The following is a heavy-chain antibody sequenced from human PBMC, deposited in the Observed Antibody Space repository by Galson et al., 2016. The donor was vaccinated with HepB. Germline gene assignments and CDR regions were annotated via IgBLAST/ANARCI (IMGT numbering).Heavy chain of an antibody. V-gene: IGHV4-39*01. Sequence: SETLSLTCTVPGGSISSSNYYWGWIRQPPGKGLEWIGTIYYSGSTYYNPSLKSRVTMSVDPSKNQFSLKVNSVTAADTAVYYCASTVVTLYNHFDPWGQGTLVTVSS. CDR2: IYYSGST. CDR1: GGSISSSNYY. J-gene: IGHJ5*02. D-gene: IGHD4-23*01. CDR3: ASTVVTLYNHFDP.